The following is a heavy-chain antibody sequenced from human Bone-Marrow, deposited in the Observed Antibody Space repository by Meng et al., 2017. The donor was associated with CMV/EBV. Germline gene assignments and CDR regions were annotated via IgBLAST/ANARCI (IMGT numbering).Heavy chain of an antibody. CDR1: GFTFSSYA. CDR3: ARERLYQPLWGDALDV. D-gene: IGHD2-2*01. Sequence: ALRLSCAASGFTFSSYAMHWVRQAPGKGLEWVAVISYDGSNKYYADSVKGRFTISRDTAKNTLYLQMNSLRAEDTAVYYCARERLYQPLWGDALDVWGQGTKVTVSS. J-gene: IGHJ3*01. V-gene: IGHV3-30-3*01. CDR2: ISYDGSNK.